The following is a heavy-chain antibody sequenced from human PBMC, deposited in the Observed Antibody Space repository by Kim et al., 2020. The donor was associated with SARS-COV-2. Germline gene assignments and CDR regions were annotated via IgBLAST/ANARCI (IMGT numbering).Heavy chain of an antibody. V-gene: IGHV3-23*01. D-gene: IGHD6-19*01. J-gene: IGHJ5*01. CDR2: VNNGGNS. Sequence: GGSLRLSCAASGFTFSRYATCWVRQAPGKGPEWIAAVNNGGNSYYANSAQGRVTGSRDNYRNTLDLQMNSLTAEDTALSFCGKEHPCSCWPTFYSWGHG. CDR3: GKEHPCSCWPTFYS. CDR1: GFTFSRYA.